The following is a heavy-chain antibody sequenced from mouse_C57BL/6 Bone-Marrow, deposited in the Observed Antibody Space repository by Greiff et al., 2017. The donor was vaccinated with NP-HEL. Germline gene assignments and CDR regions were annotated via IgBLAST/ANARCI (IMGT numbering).Heavy chain of an antibody. CDR2: IDPENGDT. V-gene: IGHV14-4*01. Sequence: VQLQQSGAELVRPGASVKLSCTASGFNIKDDYMHWVKQRPEQGLEWIGWIDPENGDTEYASKFQGKATITADTSSNTAYLQLSSLTSEDTAVYYCKGGSYFDDWGQGTTLTVSS. CDR1: GFNIKDDY. J-gene: IGHJ2*01. D-gene: IGHD1-1*01. CDR3: KGGSYFDD.